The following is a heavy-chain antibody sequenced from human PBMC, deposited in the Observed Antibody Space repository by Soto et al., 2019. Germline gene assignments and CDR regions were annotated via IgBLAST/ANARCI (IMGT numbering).Heavy chain of an antibody. CDR2: ISAYNGDT. CDR3: ARVIVVGPSPTNYYYYYMDV. CDR1: GYTFTSYG. V-gene: IGHV1-18*01. Sequence: GASVKVSCKASGYTFTSYGISWVRQAPGQGLEWMGWISAYNGDTNYAQNLQGRVTMTADTSTSTAYMELRSLRSDDTAVYYCARVIVVGPSPTNYYYYYMDVWGKGTTVTVSS. J-gene: IGHJ6*03. D-gene: IGHD2-2*01.